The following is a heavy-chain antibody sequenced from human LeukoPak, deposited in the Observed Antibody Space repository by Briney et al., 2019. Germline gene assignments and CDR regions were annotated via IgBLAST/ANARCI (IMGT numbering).Heavy chain of an antibody. CDR3: ARVVSGGYHYRVGYYFDY. J-gene: IGHJ4*02. V-gene: IGHV4-34*01. CDR1: GGSFSGYY. Sequence: SETLSLTCAVYGGSFSGYYWSWIRQPPGKGLEWIGEINHSGSTNYNPSLKSRVTISVDTSKNQFSLKLSSVTAADTAVYYCARVVSGGYHYRVGYYFDYWGQGTLVTVSS. D-gene: IGHD3-22*01. CDR2: INHSGST.